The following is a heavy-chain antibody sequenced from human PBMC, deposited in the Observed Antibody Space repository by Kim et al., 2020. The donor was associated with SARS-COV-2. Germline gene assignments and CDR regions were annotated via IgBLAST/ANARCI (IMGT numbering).Heavy chain of an antibody. D-gene: IGHD3-10*01. Sequence: DSVKGRFTIYRDDSKNMLYLQMNSLRAEDTAVYYCAKDSGGGYYYYYGMDVWGQGTTVTVSS. V-gene: IGHV3-23*03. CDR3: AKDSGGGYYYYYGMDV. J-gene: IGHJ6*02.